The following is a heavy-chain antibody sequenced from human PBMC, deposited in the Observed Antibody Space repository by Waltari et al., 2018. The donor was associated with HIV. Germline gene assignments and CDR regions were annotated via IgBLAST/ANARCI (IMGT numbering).Heavy chain of an antibody. D-gene: IGHD3-9*01. CDR1: GFTFGDYA. CDR3: LPDYDILTGYLAFDY. V-gene: IGHV3-49*03. CDR2: IRSKAYGGTT. Sequence: EVQLVESGGGLVQPGRSLRLSCTASGFTFGDYAMRWFRQAPGKGLEWVMFIRSKAYGGTTEYAASVKGRFTISRDDSKSIAYLQMNSLKTEDTAVYYCLPDYDILTGYLAFDYWGQGTLVTVSS. J-gene: IGHJ4*02.